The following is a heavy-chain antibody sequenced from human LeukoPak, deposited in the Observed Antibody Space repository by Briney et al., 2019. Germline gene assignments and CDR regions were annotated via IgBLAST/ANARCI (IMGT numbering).Heavy chain of an antibody. Sequence: ASVKVSCKASGYTFTSYDINWVRQATGQGLEWMGWMNPNSGNTGYAQKFQGRVTMTRNTSISTAYMELSSLRSEDTAVYYCARGPYWGYYDSSGPEGYYYYGMDVWGQGTTVTVSS. CDR3: ARGPYWGYYDSSGPEGYYYYGMDV. J-gene: IGHJ6*02. CDR1: GYTFTSYD. D-gene: IGHD3-22*01. V-gene: IGHV1-8*01. CDR2: MNPNSGNT.